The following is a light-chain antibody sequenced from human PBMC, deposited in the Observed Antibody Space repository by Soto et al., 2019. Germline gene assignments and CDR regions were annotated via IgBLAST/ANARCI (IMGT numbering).Light chain of an antibody. V-gene: IGKV3-15*01. CDR3: QQYNNWPPWT. Sequence: EIVMTQSPATLSVSPGERVTLSCRASQSVSSNLAWYQQKPGQAPRLLIYGASTRPTGIPARFSGSGSGTEFTLTISSLQSEDFAVYYCQQYNNWPPWTFGQGTQVAIK. CDR2: GAS. CDR1: QSVSSN. J-gene: IGKJ1*01.